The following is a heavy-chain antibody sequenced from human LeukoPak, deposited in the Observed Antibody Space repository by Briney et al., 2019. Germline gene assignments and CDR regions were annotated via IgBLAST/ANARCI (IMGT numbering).Heavy chain of an antibody. J-gene: IGHJ4*02. D-gene: IGHD3-3*01. V-gene: IGHV3-7*01. CDR2: IKQDGGEK. CDR1: GFTFSNYW. Sequence: GGSLRLSRAASGFTFSNYWMNWVRQAPGKGLEWVANIKQDGGEKNYVDTVKGRFTISRDNAKNSLYLQMNSLRAEDTAVYYCVRESQRDIWYGYNFDYWGQGTLVTVSS. CDR3: VRESQRDIWYGYNFDY.